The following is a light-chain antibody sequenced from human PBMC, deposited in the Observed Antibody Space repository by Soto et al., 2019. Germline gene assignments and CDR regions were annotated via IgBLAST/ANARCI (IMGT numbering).Light chain of an antibody. Sequence: EIVMTQSPGTLSVSPGERATLSCRASQNIRSNLAWYQQKPGQAPRLLIYETSIRAPRIPARFSGSGSGTEFTLTNGGLQSEDFTVYHCQKYNNWTQFTFGPGAKVDIK. CDR1: QNIRSN. CDR2: ETS. J-gene: IGKJ3*01. V-gene: IGKV3-15*01. CDR3: QKYNNWTQFT.